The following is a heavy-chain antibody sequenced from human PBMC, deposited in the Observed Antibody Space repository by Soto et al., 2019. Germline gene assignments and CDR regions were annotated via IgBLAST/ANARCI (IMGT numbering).Heavy chain of an antibody. CDR2: INHSGST. Sequence: SETLSLTCAVYGGSFSGYYWSWIRQPPGKGLEWIGEINHSGSTNYNPSLKSRVTISVDTSKNQFSLKLSSVTAADTAVYYCARGMTTVTTSYWYFDLWGRGTLVTVSS. D-gene: IGHD4-17*01. CDR3: ARGMTTVTTSYWYFDL. J-gene: IGHJ2*01. V-gene: IGHV4-34*01. CDR1: GGSFSGYY.